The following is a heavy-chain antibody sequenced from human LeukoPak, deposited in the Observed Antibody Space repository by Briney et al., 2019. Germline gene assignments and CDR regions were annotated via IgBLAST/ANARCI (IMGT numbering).Heavy chain of an antibody. D-gene: IGHD2-15*01. J-gene: IGHJ4*02. CDR2: FDPEDGET. CDR1: GYTFTSYD. V-gene: IGHV1-24*01. Sequence: ASVKVSCKASGYTFTSYDINWVRQAPGKGLEWMGGFDPEDGETIYAQKFQGRVTMTEDTSTDTAYMELSSLRSEDTAVYYCATRSSGGSCCHFDYWGQGTLVTVSS. CDR3: ATRSSGGSCCHFDY.